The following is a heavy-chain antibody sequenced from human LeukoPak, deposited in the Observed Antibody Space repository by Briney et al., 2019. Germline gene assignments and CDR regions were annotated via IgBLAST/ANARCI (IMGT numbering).Heavy chain of an antibody. CDR1: GFTFSSYA. CDR3: AKDLALVVVAAIPGTFDI. CDR2: ISGSGGST. Sequence: GGSLRLSCAASGFTFSSYAMSWVRQAPGKGLEWVSAISGSGGSTYYADSVKGRFTISRDNSKNTLYLQMNSLRAEDTAVYYCAKDLALVVVAAIPGTFDIWGQGTMVTASS. J-gene: IGHJ3*02. D-gene: IGHD2-15*01. V-gene: IGHV3-23*01.